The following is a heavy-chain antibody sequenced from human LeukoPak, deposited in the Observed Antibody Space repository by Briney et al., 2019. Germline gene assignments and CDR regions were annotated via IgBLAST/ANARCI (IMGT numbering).Heavy chain of an antibody. CDR3: AKSARPYSSTWYFDF. D-gene: IGHD6-13*01. CDR1: EYSFTSYC. Sequence: HGESLKISCKGSEYSFTSYCIGWVRQLPGKGLEWMGIIYPSDSDTRYSPSFQGQVTITADKSINTAYLQWSSLKASDTAMYYCAKSARPYSSTWYFDFWGQGTLVTVSP. V-gene: IGHV5-51*01. J-gene: IGHJ4*02. CDR2: IYPSDSDT.